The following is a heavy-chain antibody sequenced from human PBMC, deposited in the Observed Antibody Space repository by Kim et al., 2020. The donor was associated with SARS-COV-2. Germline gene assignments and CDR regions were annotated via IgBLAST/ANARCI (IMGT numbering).Heavy chain of an antibody. CDR1: GGSFSGYY. V-gene: IGHV4-34*01. CDR3: ARARYYDYIWGSYRGGYYYYYGMDV. CDR2: INHSGST. Sequence: SETLSLTCAVYGGSFSGYYWSWIRQPPGKGLEWIGEINHSGSTNYNPSLKSRVTISVDTSKNQFSLKLSSVTAADTAVYYCARARYYDYIWGSYRGGYYYYYGMDVWGQGTTVTVSS. J-gene: IGHJ6*02. D-gene: IGHD3-16*02.